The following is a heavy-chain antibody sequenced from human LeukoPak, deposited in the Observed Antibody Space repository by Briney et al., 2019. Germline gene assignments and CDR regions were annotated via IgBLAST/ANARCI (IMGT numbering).Heavy chain of an antibody. J-gene: IGHJ4*02. CDR1: GGSISSYY. CDR2: IYHSGST. Sequence: SETLSLTCTVSGGSISSYYWSWLRQPPGKGLEWIGYIYHSGSTNYNPSLKSRVTISVDTSKNQFSLKLSSVTAADTAVYYCARDSLRGTSRYSGYYFDYWGQGTLVTVCS. V-gene: IGHV4-59*01. CDR3: ARDSLRGTSRYSGYYFDY. D-gene: IGHD2-2*01.